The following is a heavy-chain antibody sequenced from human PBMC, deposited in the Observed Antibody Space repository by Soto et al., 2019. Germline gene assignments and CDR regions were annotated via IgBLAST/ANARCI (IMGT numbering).Heavy chain of an antibody. CDR1: GLTFSSYS. D-gene: IGHD2-8*02. Sequence: EVQLVESGGGLVQPGGSLRLCCAASGLTFSSYSMNWVRQAPGKGLEWVSYISSSSSTIYYADSVKGRFTISRDNAKNSLYLQMNSLRAEDTAVYYCARIGFYWSPERDAFDIWGQGTMVTVSS. CDR3: ARIGFYWSPERDAFDI. CDR2: ISSSSSTI. V-gene: IGHV3-48*01. J-gene: IGHJ3*02.